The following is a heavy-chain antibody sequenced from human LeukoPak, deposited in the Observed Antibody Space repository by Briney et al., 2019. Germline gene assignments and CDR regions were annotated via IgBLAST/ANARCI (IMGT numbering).Heavy chain of an antibody. Sequence: SETLSLTCTVSGYSISSGYYWGWIRQPPGKGLEWIGSIYHSGSTYYNPSLKSRVTISVDTSKNQFSLKLSSVTAADTAVYYCARGIAAAAYNWFDPWGQGTLVTVSS. J-gene: IGHJ5*02. V-gene: IGHV4-38-2*02. CDR1: GYSISSGYY. CDR3: ARGIAAAAYNWFDP. CDR2: IYHSGST. D-gene: IGHD6-13*01.